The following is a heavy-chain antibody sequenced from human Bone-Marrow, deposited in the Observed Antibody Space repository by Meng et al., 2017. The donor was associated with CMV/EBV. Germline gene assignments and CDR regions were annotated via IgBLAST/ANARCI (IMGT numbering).Heavy chain of an antibody. D-gene: IGHD2-2*01. J-gene: IGHJ6*02. CDR1: GFTFSSYW. V-gene: IGHV3-7*03. CDR3: AGKTDQLLYYYYGMDV. Sequence: GGSLRLSCAASGFTFSSYWMSWVRQAPGKGLEWVANIKQDGSEKYYVDSVKGRFTISRDNSKNTLYLQMNSLRAEDTAVYYCAGKTDQLLYYYYGMDVWGQGTTVTVSS. CDR2: IKQDGSEK.